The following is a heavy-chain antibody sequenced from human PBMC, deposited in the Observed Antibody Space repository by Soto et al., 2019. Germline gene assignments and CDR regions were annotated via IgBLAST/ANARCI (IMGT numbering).Heavy chain of an antibody. Sequence: SETLSLTCAFYGGSFSGYYWSWIRQPPGKGLEWIGEINHSGSTNYNPSLKSRVTISVDTSKNQFSLKLSSVTAADTAVYYCARGRIVVVPAAIKNWFDPWGQGTLVTVSS. J-gene: IGHJ5*02. CDR3: ARGRIVVVPAAIKNWFDP. D-gene: IGHD2-2*01. CDR2: INHSGST. V-gene: IGHV4-34*01. CDR1: GGSFSGYY.